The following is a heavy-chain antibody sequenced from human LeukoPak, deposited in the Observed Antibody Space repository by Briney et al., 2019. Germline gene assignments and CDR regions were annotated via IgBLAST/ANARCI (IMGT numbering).Heavy chain of an antibody. D-gene: IGHD3-10*01. V-gene: IGHV3-74*01. J-gene: IGHJ5*01. Sequence: PGGSLRLSCEASGFTFSSYWMHWVRQTPGKGLMWVARIKSDGSTIYADSVQGRFTISRDNAKNMVYLQMNSLRDDDTAIYYCTRVITYFYGSVTYDWFDSWGQGTRVTVSS. CDR2: IKSDGST. CDR1: GFTFSSYW. CDR3: TRVITYFYGSVTYDWFDS.